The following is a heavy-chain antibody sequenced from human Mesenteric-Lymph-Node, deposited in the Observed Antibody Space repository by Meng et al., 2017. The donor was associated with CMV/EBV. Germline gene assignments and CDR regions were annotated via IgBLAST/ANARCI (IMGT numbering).Heavy chain of an antibody. Sequence: SGPTLVKPTETLTLTCTVSGISLSNTRMGVSWIRQPPGKALEWLAHIFSTDEKSYTTSLRNRLTISKDTSKNQVVLIVTNVTPVDTATYYCARIDEYRSSVPLDFWGQGTLVTVSS. CDR3: ARIDEYRSSVPLDF. J-gene: IGHJ4*02. CDR2: IFSTDEK. V-gene: IGHV2-26*01. D-gene: IGHD6-19*01. CDR1: GISLSNTRMG.